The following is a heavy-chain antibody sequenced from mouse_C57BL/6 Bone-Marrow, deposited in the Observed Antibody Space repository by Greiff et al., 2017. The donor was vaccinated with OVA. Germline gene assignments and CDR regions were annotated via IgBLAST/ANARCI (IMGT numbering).Heavy chain of an antibody. J-gene: IGHJ2*01. CDR2: ISSGGDYI. CDR1: GFTFSSYA. CDR3: TRLPIYYYGSRESYFDY. D-gene: IGHD1-1*01. Sequence: EVKLVESGEGLVKPGGSLKLSCAASGFTFSSYAMSWVRQTPEKRLEWVAYISSGGDYIYYADTVKGRFTISRDNARNTLYLQMSSLKSEDTAMYYCTRLPIYYYGSRESYFDYWGQGTTLTVSS. V-gene: IGHV5S21*01.